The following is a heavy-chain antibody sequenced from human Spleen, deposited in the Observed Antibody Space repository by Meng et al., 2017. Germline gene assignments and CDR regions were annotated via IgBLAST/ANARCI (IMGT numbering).Heavy chain of an antibody. J-gene: IGHJ1*01. CDR2: IYYSGST. D-gene: IGHD3-10*01. CDR3: LRGSGGSV. V-gene: IGHV4-30-4*01. CDR1: GGSISSGDSY. Sequence: QVQLQESGPGLVKPSQTLSLTCSVSGGSISSGDSYWSWIRQPPGKGLEWIGYIYYSGSTYYNPSLRSRITISVDTSKNQFSLRLRSVTAADTAVYHCLRGSGGSVWGQGTLVTVSS.